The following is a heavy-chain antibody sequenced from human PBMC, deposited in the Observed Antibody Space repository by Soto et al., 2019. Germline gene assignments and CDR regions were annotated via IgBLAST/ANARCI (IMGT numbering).Heavy chain of an antibody. CDR3: ARGRGAAADYFDF. CDR1: GGSISSDDFY. CDR2: IYYSGNT. D-gene: IGHD6-13*01. V-gene: IGHV4-31*03. J-gene: IGHJ4*02. Sequence: SETLSLTCTVSGGSISSDDFYWSWIRQHPGKGLEWIGYIYYSGNTYYNPSLKSRVTILVDTSKNQFSLKLSSVTAADTAVYYCARGRGAAADYFDFWGQGTLVTVSS.